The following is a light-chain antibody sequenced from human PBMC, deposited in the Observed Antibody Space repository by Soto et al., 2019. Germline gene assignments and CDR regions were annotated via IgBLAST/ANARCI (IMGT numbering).Light chain of an antibody. Sequence: QSALIQPASVSGSPGQSITISCTGISSDVGTYNSVSWYQQDPGKAPQLMIYEVSNRPSGVSTRFSGSKSGNTASLTISGLQAEDEADYYCASWDDSLNGWVFGGGTKLTVL. V-gene: IGLV2-14*01. J-gene: IGLJ3*02. CDR2: EVS. CDR1: SSDVGTYNS. CDR3: ASWDDSLNGWV.